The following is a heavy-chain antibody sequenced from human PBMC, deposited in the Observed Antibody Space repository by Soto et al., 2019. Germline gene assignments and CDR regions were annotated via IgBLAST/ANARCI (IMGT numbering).Heavy chain of an antibody. V-gene: IGHV3-72*01. Sequence: EVQLVESGGGLVQPGGSLRLSCAASGFTFNDYFMVWLRQAPGKGLEWVGLIKDKLYAFDAEYAASVRGRFTITRDNSKSLLYLHMSGLKTEDTAVYFCARDAQGSPDYWGQGALVTVSS. CDR3: ARDAQGSPDY. CDR2: IKDKLYAFDA. J-gene: IGHJ4*02. CDR1: GFTFNDYF.